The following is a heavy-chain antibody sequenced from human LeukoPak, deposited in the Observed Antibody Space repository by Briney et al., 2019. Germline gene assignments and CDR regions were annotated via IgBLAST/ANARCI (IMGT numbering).Heavy chain of an antibody. CDR2: IYYSGST. CDR1: GGSISSSSYY. J-gene: IGHJ3*02. D-gene: IGHD3-10*01. Sequence: PSETLSLTCTVSGGSISSSSYYWSWIRQPPGKGLEWIGYIYYSGSTYYNPSLKSRVTISVDTSKNQFSLKLSSVTAADTAVYYCARERVGDAFDIWGQGTMVTVSS. V-gene: IGHV4-30-4*01. CDR3: ARERVGDAFDI.